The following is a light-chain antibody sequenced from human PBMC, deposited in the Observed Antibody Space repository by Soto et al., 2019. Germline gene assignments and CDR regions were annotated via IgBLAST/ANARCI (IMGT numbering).Light chain of an antibody. CDR3: QQHTQWPIT. CDR1: QSVNSN. J-gene: IGKJ5*01. V-gene: IGKV3D-15*01. CDR2: GIS. Sequence: EVVMTQSPATLSVSPGERATLSCRASQSVNSNYIAWYQQKPGQPPRLLIYGISTRATGIPDRFSASGSGTEFTLTISSLQPEDFAIYYCQQHTQWPITFGQGTRLEMK.